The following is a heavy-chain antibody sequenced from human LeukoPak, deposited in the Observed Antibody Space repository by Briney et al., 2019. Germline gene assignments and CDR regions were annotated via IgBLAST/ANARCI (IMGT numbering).Heavy chain of an antibody. J-gene: IGHJ5*01. CDR1: GGSVSIGSYY. Sequence: PSETLSLTCTVSGGSVSIGSYYWNWIRQPPGKGLEWIGYIYYSGSTNYNPSLKSRVTISVDTSNNQFSLKLTSVTAADTAVYYCARGYCSGSSCYSRTFGSWGQGTLVTVSS. D-gene: IGHD2-15*01. CDR2: IYYSGST. V-gene: IGHV4-61*01. CDR3: ARGYCSGSSCYSRTFGS.